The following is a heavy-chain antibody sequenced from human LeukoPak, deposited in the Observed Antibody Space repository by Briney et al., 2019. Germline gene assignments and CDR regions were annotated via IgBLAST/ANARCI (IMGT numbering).Heavy chain of an antibody. J-gene: IGHJ6*02. CDR2: ISWNSGSI. Sequence: PGGSLRLSCAASGFTFDDYAMHWVRQAPGKGLEWVSGISWNSGSIGYADSVKGRFTISRDNAKNSLYLQMNSLRAEDTALYYCAKEIVAASDYYYYYGMDVWGQGTTVTASS. CDR1: GFTFDDYA. D-gene: IGHD5-12*01. V-gene: IGHV3-9*01. CDR3: AKEIVAASDYYYYYGMDV.